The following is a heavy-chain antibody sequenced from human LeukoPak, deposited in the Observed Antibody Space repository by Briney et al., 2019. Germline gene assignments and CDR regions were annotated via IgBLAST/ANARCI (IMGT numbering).Heavy chain of an antibody. Sequence: GGSLRLSCAASGFTFSSYAMHWVRQAPGKGLEWVAVISYDGSNKYYADSVKGRFTISRDNSKNTLYLQMNSLRAEDTAVYYCARDPTSSYNFDYWGQGTLVTVSS. CDR3: ARDPTSSYNFDY. V-gene: IGHV3-30-3*01. CDR1: GFTFSSYA. D-gene: IGHD1-26*01. CDR2: ISYDGSNK. J-gene: IGHJ4*02.